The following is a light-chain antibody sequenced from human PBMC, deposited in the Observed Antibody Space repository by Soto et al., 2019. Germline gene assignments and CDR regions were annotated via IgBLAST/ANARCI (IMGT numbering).Light chain of an antibody. Sequence: IVLTQSPGTLSLSPGERATLSCRASQSVSSTYLAWYQQKPGQAPRLLIYRASSRATGIPDRFSGSGSGTEFTLTISRLEPEDFAVYYCQQYVNSPLTFGGGTKVEIK. V-gene: IGKV3-20*01. CDR3: QQYVNSPLT. CDR1: QSVSSTY. J-gene: IGKJ4*01. CDR2: RAS.